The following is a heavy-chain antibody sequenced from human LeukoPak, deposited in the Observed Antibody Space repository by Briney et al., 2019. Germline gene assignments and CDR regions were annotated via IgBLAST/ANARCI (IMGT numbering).Heavy chain of an antibody. Sequence: LSLTCTVSGYSISSGYYWGWIRQPPGKGLEWLAVISYDGTSENYADSAKGRFTISRDSSNSILYLQMNSLTTEDTAVYFCARDLGGVAVTGVPYFVDWGQGTLVTVSS. CDR2: ISYDGTSE. CDR1: GYSISSGY. J-gene: IGHJ4*02. D-gene: IGHD6-19*01. V-gene: IGHV3-30*03. CDR3: ARDLGGVAVTGVPYFVD.